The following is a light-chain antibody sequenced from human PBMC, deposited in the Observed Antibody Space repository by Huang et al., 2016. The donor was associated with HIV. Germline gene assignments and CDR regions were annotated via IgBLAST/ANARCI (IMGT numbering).Light chain of an antibody. J-gene: IGKJ5*01. Sequence: AVQLTQFPPSLSASVGDRVPLTCRASQDIRTSLAWYQHKPGKAPKLLISAAFNFQSGISSRFSGGAAGTYFTLFISSLQPEDAATYYCQQLHDYPITFGRGTRLDIK. CDR2: AAF. CDR3: QQLHDYPIT. V-gene: IGKV1D-13*01. CDR1: QDIRTS.